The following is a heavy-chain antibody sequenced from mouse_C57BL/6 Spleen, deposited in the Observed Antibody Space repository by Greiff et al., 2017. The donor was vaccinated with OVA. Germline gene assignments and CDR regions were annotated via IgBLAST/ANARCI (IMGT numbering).Heavy chain of an antibody. V-gene: IGHV5-17*01. D-gene: IGHD2-3*01. CDR2: ISSGSSTI. J-gene: IGHJ4*01. CDR1: GFTFSDYG. CDR3: ARAPSIYDGYDGAMDY. Sequence: EVNVVESGGGLVKPGGSLKLSCAASGFTFSDYGMHWVRQAPEKGLEWVAYISSGSSTIYYADTVKGRFTISRDNAKNTLFLQMTSLRSEDTAMYYCARAPSIYDGYDGAMDYWGQGTSVTVSS.